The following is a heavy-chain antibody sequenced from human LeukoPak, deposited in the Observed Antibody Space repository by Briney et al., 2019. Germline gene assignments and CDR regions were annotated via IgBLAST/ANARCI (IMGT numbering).Heavy chain of an antibody. J-gene: IGHJ4*02. CDR2: ISGSGGST. Sequence: GGPLRLSCAASGFTFSSYAMSWVRQAPGKGLEWVSAISGSGGSTYYADSVKGRFTISRDNSKNTLYLQMNSLRAEDTAVYYCARPGGYSSGWYYFDYWGQPTLVNDSS. CDR1: GFTFSSYA. V-gene: IGHV3-23*01. D-gene: IGHD6-19*01. CDR3: ARPGGYSSGWYYFDY.